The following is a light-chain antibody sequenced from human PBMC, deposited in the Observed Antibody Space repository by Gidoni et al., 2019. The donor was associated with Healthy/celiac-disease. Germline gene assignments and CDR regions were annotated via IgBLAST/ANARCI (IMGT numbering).Light chain of an antibody. J-gene: IGKJ3*01. CDR1: QSVLYISNKKNY. CDR2: WAS. Sequence: LLTTQSPDPLAVLLGERATTNCTSSQSVLYISNKKNYIAWYQQNTEQPPKLLICWASTRESGVPDRFSGSGSGTNFTHTNSSLQAEDVAVYCCQQYNSTPFTFGPGTKVDIK. V-gene: IGKV4-1*01. CDR3: QQYNSTPFT.